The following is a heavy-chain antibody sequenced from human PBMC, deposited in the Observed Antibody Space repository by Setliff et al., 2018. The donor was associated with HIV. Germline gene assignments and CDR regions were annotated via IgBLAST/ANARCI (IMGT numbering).Heavy chain of an antibody. CDR1: GYTFTSYG. V-gene: IGHV1-69*10. CDR3: VRGVQSPPHYSYYYMDV. D-gene: IGHD3-3*01. J-gene: IGHJ6*03. CDR2: IIPILGIA. Sequence: SVKVSCKASGYTFTSYGISWVRQAPGQGLEWMGGIIPILGIANYAQRFQGKVTITADKSTSTAYMELTSLRFDDTAMYYCVRGVQSPPHYSYYYMDVWGEGTMVTVSS.